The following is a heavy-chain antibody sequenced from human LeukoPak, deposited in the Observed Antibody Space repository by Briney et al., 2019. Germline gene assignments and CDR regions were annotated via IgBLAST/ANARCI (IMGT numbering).Heavy chain of an antibody. CDR1: GGTFSNYA. CDR2: IIPIFGTA. D-gene: IGHD3-10*01. J-gene: IGHJ6*03. V-gene: IGHV1-69*13. Sequence: ASVKVSCKASGGTFSNYAISWVRQAPGQGLEWMGGIIPIFGTANYAQKFQGRVTITADESTSTAYMELSSLRSEDTAVYYCARADYYGSGLYYYYYMDVWGQGTTVTISS. CDR3: ARADYYGSGLYYYYYMDV.